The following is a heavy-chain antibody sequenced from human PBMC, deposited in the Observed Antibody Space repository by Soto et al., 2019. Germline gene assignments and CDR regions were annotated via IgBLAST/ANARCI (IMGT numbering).Heavy chain of an antibody. D-gene: IGHD6-13*01. CDR1: GFTFDDYA. CDR2: ISGSGGST. J-gene: IGHJ5*02. Sequence: TGGSLRLSCAASGFTFDDYAMHWVRQAPGKELEWVSAISGSGGSTYYADSVKGRFTISRDNSKNTLYLQMNSLRAEDTAVYYCAISSSSRFDPWGQGTLVTISS. CDR3: AISSSSRFDP. V-gene: IGHV3-23*01.